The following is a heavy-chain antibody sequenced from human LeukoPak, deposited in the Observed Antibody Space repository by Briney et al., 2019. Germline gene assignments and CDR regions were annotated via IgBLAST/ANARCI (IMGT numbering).Heavy chain of an antibody. J-gene: IGHJ4*02. V-gene: IGHV1-8*01. CDR1: GYTFTSYD. CDR2: MNPNSGNT. CDR3: ARAPDPLGYCSSTSCYEPDY. Sequence: VASVKVSFKASGYTFTSYDINWVRQATGQGLEWMGWMNPNSGNTGYAQKFQGRVTMTRNTSISTAYMELSSLRSEDTAVYYCARAPDPLGYCSSTSCYEPDYWGQGTLVTVSS. D-gene: IGHD2-2*01.